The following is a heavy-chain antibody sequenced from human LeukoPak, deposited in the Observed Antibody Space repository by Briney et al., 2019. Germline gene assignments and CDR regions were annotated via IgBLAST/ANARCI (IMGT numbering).Heavy chain of an antibody. CDR1: GFTFDEYG. CDR3: ARNFGGGDRSGPFY. CDR2: INWNGGST. D-gene: IGHD3-22*01. Sequence: GGSLRLSCAASGFTFDEYGMSWVRQAPGKGLEWVSGINWNGGSTGYADSVKGRFTISRDNAKNSLYLQMNSLRAEDTALYYCARNFGGGDRSGPFYWGQGTLVTVSS. J-gene: IGHJ4*02. V-gene: IGHV3-20*04.